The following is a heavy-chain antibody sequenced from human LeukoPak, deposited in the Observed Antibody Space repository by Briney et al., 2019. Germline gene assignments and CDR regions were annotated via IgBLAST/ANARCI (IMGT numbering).Heavy chain of an antibody. CDR1: GYTFTSYG. CDR2: ISAYNGNT. J-gene: IGHJ6*03. CDR3: ARGSSGWYGSYYSYMEV. D-gene: IGHD6-19*01. V-gene: IGHV1-18*01. Sequence: ASVNVSCKASGYTFTSYGISWVRQAPGQGLEWMGWISAYNGNTNYAQKLQGRVTMTTDTSTSTAYMELRSLRSDDTAVYYCARGSSGWYGSYYSYMEVWGKGTTVTVSS.